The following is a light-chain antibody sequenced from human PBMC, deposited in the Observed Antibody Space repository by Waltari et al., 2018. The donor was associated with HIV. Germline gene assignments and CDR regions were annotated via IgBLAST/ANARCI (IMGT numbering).Light chain of an antibody. CDR2: AAA. CDR3: QQSYSTLGYT. CDR1: QTISSC. Sequence: DIQMTQSPSSLSASLGDRVTITCPASQTISSCLNWYQQKPGKAPQLLIYAAASLQRGVPSRFSGSGSGTEFTLTISILQPEDFATYYCQQSYSTLGYTFGQGTKLEIK. V-gene: IGKV1-39*01. J-gene: IGKJ2*01.